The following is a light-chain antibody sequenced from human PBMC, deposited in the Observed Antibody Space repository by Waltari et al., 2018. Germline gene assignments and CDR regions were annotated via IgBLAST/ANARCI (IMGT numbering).Light chain of an antibody. J-gene: IGLJ2*01. CDR3: QAWDSSTNVV. V-gene: IGLV3-1*01. Sequence: SFDLTQPPSVSVSPGQTASIPCSSDDSGDKFTWWYQQKPGQSPVLVIYEDTKRPSGIRERFSGSNSGNTATLTISGTQAMDEADYYCQAWDSSTNVVFGGGTKLTVL. CDR2: EDT. CDR1: DSGDKF.